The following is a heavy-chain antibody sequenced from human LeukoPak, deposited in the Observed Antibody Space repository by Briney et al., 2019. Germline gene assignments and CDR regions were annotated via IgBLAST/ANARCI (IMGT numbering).Heavy chain of an antibody. V-gene: IGHV5-51*01. Sequence: RGESLKISCKGSGYSFTSYWIGWVRQMPGKGLEWMWIIYPGDSDTRYSPSFQGQVTISVDKSISTAYLEWSSLKASDTAMYYCARHVSSSRVAYDVWGQGTMVTVSS. CDR1: GYSFTSYW. CDR3: ARHVSSSRVAYDV. D-gene: IGHD2-2*01. J-gene: IGHJ3*01. CDR2: IYPGDSDT.